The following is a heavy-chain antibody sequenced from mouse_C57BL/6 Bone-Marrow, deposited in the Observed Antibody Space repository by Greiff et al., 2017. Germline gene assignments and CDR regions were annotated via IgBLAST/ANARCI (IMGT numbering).Heavy chain of an antibody. CDR1: GYTFTSYW. CDR2: IDPSDSYT. J-gene: IGHJ2*01. V-gene: IGHV1-69*01. Sequence: VQLQQPGPELVMPGASVKLSCKASGYTFTSYWMHWVKQRPGQGLEWIGEIDPSDSYTNYNQKFKGKSTLTVDKSSRTAYMQLSSLTSEDSAVYYCAPGYFDYWGQGTTLTVSS. CDR3: APGYFDY.